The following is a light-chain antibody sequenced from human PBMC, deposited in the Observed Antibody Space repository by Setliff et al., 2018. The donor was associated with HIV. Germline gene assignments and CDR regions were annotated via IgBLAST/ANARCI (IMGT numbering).Light chain of an antibody. CDR1: SGDVGGYDY. CDR2: GVN. Sequence: QSALTQPPSASGSPGQSVTISCTGTSGDVGGYDYVSWYQQHPGKAPKLMIYGVNKRPSGVPDRFSGSKSGDTASLTVSGLQAEDEADYFCTSYAGSNTYVFGTGTKVTVL. V-gene: IGLV2-8*01. CDR3: TSYAGSNTYV. J-gene: IGLJ1*01.